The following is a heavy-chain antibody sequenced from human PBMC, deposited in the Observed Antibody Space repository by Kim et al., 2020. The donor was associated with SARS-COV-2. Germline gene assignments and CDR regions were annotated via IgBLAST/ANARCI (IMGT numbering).Heavy chain of an antibody. D-gene: IGHD4-17*01. CDR1: GFTFSSYS. Sequence: GGSLRLSCAASGFTFSSYSMNWVRQAPGKGLEWVSSISSSSSYIYYADSVKGRFTISRDNAKNSLYLQMNSLRAEDTAVYYCARSDYGDYEDAFDIWGQGTMVTVSS. CDR3: ARSDYGDYEDAFDI. V-gene: IGHV3-21*01. CDR2: ISSSSSYI. J-gene: IGHJ3*02.